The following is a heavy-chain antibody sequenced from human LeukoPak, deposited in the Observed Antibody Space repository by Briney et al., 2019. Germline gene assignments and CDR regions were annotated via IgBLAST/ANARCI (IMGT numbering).Heavy chain of an antibody. J-gene: IGHJ4*02. CDR1: GFTFSSYG. V-gene: IGHV3-30*02. CDR3: TSALNINIHY. Sequence: GGSLRLSCAASGFTFSSYGMHWVRQAPGKGLEWVAFIRYDGSNKYYADSVKGRFTIFRDNSKRSVYLQMNRLRGEDTGIYYCTSALNINIHYWGQGTLVTVSS. CDR2: IRYDGSNK. D-gene: IGHD1/OR15-1a*01.